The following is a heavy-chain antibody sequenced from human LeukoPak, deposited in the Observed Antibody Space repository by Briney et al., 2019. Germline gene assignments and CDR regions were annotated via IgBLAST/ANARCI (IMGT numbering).Heavy chain of an antibody. J-gene: IGHJ4*02. CDR2: ISYDGSNK. CDR1: GFTFSSYA. Sequence: GGSLRLSCAASGFTFSSYAMHWVRQAPGKGLEWVAVISYDGSNKYYADSVKGRFTISKDNSKNTLYLQMNSLRAEDTAVYYCAREKQDIVVVVAATPPDYWGQGTLVTVSS. D-gene: IGHD2-15*01. CDR3: AREKQDIVVVVAATPPDY. V-gene: IGHV3-30*04.